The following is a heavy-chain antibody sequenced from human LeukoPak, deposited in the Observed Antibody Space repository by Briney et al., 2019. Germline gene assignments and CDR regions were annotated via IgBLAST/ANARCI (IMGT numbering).Heavy chain of an antibody. V-gene: IGHV4-59*12. D-gene: IGHD3-22*01. CDR3: ARRPLTYYYDSSGYYNYFDY. CDR1: GGSISSYY. J-gene: IGHJ4*02. Sequence: SETLSLTCTVSGGSISSYYWSWIRQPPGKGLEWIGYIYYSGSTNYNPSLKSRVTISVDTSKNQFSLKLSSVTAADTAVYYCARRPLTYYYDSSGYYNYFDYWGQGTLVTVSS. CDR2: IYYSGST.